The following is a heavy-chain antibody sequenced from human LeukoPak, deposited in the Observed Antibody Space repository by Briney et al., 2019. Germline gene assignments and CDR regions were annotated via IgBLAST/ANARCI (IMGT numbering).Heavy chain of an antibody. CDR3: ARRVSGSYLDY. J-gene: IGHJ4*02. V-gene: IGHV3-48*03. CDR2: ISSSGSTI. Sequence: GGSLRLSCAASGFTFSSYEMNWVRQAPGKGLEWVSYISSSGSTIYYADSVKGRFTISRDNVKNSLYLEMNSLRDDDTAVYYCARRVSGSYLDYWGQGILVTVSS. D-gene: IGHD3-10*01. CDR1: GFTFSSYE.